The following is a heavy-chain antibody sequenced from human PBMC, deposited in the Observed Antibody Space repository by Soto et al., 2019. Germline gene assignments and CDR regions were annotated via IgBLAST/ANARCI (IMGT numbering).Heavy chain of an antibody. V-gene: IGHV3-30*18. D-gene: IGHD1-20*01. CDR1: GFTFSSYG. CDR2: ISYDGSNK. Sequence: QVQLVESGGGVVQPGRSLRLSCAASGFTFSSYGMHWVRQAPGKGLEWVAVISYDGSNKYYADSVKGRFTISRDNSKNTLYLQMNSLRAEDTAVYYCAKDLMVSDFPWDYYYGMDVWGQGTTVTVSS. J-gene: IGHJ6*02. CDR3: AKDLMVSDFPWDYYYGMDV.